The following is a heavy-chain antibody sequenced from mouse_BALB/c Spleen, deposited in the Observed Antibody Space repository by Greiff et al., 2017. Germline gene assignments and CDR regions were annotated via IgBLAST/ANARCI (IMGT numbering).Heavy chain of an antibody. CDR1: GFSLTSYG. CDR3: ARPYGDWFAY. V-gene: IGHV2-9*02. Sequence: VQRVESGPGLVAPSQSLSITCTVSGFSLTSYGVHWVRQPPGKGLEWLGVIWAGGSTNYNSALMSRLSISKDNSKSQVFLKMNSLQTDDTAMYYCARPYGDWFAYWGQGTLVTVSA. J-gene: IGHJ3*01. CDR2: IWAGGST. D-gene: IGHD1-1*01.